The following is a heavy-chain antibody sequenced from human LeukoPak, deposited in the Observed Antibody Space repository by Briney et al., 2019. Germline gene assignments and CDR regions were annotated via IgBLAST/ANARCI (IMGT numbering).Heavy chain of an antibody. J-gene: IGHJ4*02. Sequence: ASVKVSCKASGYTFTGYYMHWVRQAPGQGLEWMGWINPNSGGTNYAQKFQGGVTVTRDTSISTAYMELSRLRSDDTAMYYCATAFGVVDFDYWGQGTLLTVPS. CDR3: ATAFGVVDFDY. D-gene: IGHD3-3*01. CDR1: GYTFTGYY. V-gene: IGHV1-2*02. CDR2: INPNSGGT.